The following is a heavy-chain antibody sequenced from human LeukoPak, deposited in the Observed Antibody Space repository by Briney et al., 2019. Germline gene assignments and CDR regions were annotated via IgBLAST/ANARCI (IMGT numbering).Heavy chain of an antibody. J-gene: IGHJ4*02. V-gene: IGHV3-21*01. CDR1: GFTFSSYN. CDR2: ISSSSSYM. CDR3: AVGITARGTFFDN. D-gene: IGHD6-13*01. Sequence: GGSLRLSCAASGFTFSSYNMNWVRQAPGKGLEWVSSISSSSSYMYYADSVKGRFTISGDNAKKSQYLQMNSLRAEDTAVYYCAVGITARGTFFDNWGQGTLVTVSS.